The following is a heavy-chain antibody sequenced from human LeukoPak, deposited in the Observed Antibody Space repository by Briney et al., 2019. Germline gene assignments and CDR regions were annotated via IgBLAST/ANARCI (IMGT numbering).Heavy chain of an antibody. D-gene: IGHD1-26*01. CDR3: ARGGMDGVFTGYWVWFDP. CDR2: IFYNGNT. CDR1: TGFISSSNYY. J-gene: IGHJ5*02. Sequence: SETLSLTCTVSTGFISSSNYYWAWIRQPPGRGLEWIANIFYNGNTYYNPSLKSRVTISVDTSKNQFSLKLSSVTAADTAVYSCARGGMDGVFTGYWVWFDPWGQGTLVTVSS. V-gene: IGHV4-39*07.